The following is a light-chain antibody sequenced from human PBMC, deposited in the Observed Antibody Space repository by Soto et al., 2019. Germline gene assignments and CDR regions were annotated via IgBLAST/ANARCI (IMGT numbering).Light chain of an antibody. CDR1: QSISTY. CDR2: AAS. J-gene: IGKJ4*01. V-gene: IGKV1-39*01. Sequence: DIQMAQSPASLSASVGDRVTISCRASQSISTYLNWYQQKPGKAPKLLISAASTSYIGVPSRFSGSGSGTDFTLTISSLQPEDFGTYFCQQGYSIPLTFGGGTTVELK. CDR3: QQGYSIPLT.